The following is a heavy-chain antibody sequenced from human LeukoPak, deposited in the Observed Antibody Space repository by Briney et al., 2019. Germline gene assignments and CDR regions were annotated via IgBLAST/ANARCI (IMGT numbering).Heavy chain of an antibody. J-gene: IGHJ4*02. V-gene: IGHV3-21*01. CDR2: ISSRSTYI. CDR1: GFTFSSFS. CDR3: ARVPSDIVVVEPATPDF. Sequence: GGSLRLSCAASGFTFSSFSMNWVRQAPGKGLEWVSSISSRSTYIYYADSVKGRFTISRDNAKNSLYLQMNSLRAEDTAVYYCARVPSDIVVVEPATPDFWGQGTLVTVSS. D-gene: IGHD2-15*01.